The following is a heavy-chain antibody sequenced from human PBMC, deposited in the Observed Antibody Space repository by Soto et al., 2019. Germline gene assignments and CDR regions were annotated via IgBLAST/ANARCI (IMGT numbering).Heavy chain of an antibody. D-gene: IGHD6-25*01. Sequence: QVQLQESGPGLVKPSETLSLTCTGSGGSISSYYWSWIRQPPVNGLEWIGYIYYSGSTNYNPSLKGRVTISVDTSKNQFSLKLSSVTAADTAVYYCARPHGGSSGWDNWFDPWGQGTLVTVSS. J-gene: IGHJ5*02. CDR3: ARPHGGSSGWDNWFDP. CDR2: IYYSGST. CDR1: GGSISSYY. V-gene: IGHV4-59*01.